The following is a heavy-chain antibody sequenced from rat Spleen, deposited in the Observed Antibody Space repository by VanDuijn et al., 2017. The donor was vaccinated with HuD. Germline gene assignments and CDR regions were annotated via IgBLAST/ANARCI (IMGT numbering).Heavy chain of an antibody. V-gene: IGHV2-47*01. CDR3: ARRGRNYGHYFDY. Sequence: QVQLTESGPGLVQPSQTLSLTCTVSGLSLTSNSVSWIRQPPGKGLEWMGVIWSAGGTDYNSTLKSRLSISRDTSRNQVFLKMNSLQTEDTAMYFCARRGRNYGHYFDYWGQGVMVTVSS. J-gene: IGHJ2*01. CDR1: GLSLTSNS. D-gene: IGHD1-11*01. CDR2: IWSAGGT.